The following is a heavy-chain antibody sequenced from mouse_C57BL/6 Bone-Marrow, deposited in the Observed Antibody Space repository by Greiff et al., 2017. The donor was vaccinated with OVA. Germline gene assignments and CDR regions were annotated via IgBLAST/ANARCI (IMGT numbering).Heavy chain of an antibody. CDR3: ARQGGYYSWFAY. Sequence: EVKLMESGGGLVKPGGSLKLSCAASGFTFSSYTMSWVRQTPEKRLEWVATISGGGGNTYYPDSVKGRFTISRDNAKNTLYLQMSSLRSEDTALYYCARQGGYYSWFAYWGQGTLVTVSA. J-gene: IGHJ3*01. CDR2: ISGGGGNT. D-gene: IGHD2-3*01. V-gene: IGHV5-9*01. CDR1: GFTFSSYT.